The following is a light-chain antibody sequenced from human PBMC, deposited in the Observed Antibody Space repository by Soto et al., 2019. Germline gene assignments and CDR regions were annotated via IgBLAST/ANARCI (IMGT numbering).Light chain of an antibody. CDR1: SGDVGGYNY. V-gene: IGLV2-8*01. J-gene: IGLJ3*02. CDR3: SSYTGTIWV. Sequence: QSVLTQPPSASGSPGQSVTISCTGTSGDVGGYNYVSWYQQHPGKAPKLMIYEVSKRPSGVPDRFSGSKSANTASLTVSGLQAEDEADYYCSSYTGTIWVFGGGTQLTVL. CDR2: EVS.